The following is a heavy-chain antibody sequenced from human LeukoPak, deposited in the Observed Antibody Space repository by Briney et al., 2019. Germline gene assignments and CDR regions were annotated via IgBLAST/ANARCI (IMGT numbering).Heavy chain of an antibody. Sequence: GASAKVSCKPSGYTFTRNGISWMRQAPGQGLEWMGWVSANSGNTNYAQKFQGRVTMTADTSTSTAYMELRSLRSDDTAVYYCARDVNYAFDYWGQGTLVTVSS. CDR1: GYTFTRNG. CDR2: VSANSGNT. J-gene: IGHJ4*02. CDR3: ARDVNYAFDY. D-gene: IGHD3-16*01. V-gene: IGHV1-18*01.